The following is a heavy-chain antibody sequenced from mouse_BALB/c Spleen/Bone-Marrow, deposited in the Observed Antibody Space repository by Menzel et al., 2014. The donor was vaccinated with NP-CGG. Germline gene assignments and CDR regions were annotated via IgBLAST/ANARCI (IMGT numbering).Heavy chain of an antibody. CDR2: IFPGTDTT. D-gene: IGHD2-4*01. V-gene: IGHV1S132*01. CDR3: ARNYDYDEGAWFTY. Sequence: VQLQQSGAEVVNPGASVKLSCRTSSYTFTNYWIQWVKQRPGQGLGWIGEIFPGTDTTYYNEKFKDKATLTIDTSSSTAYMQLSNLTSEDSAVYFCARNYDYDEGAWFTYWGQGTLVTVSA. CDR1: SYTFTNYW. J-gene: IGHJ3*01.